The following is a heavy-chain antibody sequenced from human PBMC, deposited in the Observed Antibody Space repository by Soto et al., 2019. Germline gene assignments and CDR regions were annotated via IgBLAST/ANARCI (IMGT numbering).Heavy chain of an antibody. CDR3: ARELGYCSGGSCYYYFDY. CDR2: ISACNGNT. CDR1: GYTFTSYA. Sequence: ASVKVSCKASGYTFTSYAMHWVRQAPGQRLEWMGWISACNGNTKYAQKVQGRVTMTRDTSTSTAYMELRSLRSDDTAVYYCARELGYCSGGSCYYYFDYWGQGTLVTVSS. J-gene: IGHJ4*02. V-gene: IGHV1-3*01. D-gene: IGHD2-15*01.